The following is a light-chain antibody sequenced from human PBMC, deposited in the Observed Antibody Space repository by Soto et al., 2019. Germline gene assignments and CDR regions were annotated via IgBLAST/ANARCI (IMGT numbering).Light chain of an antibody. CDR1: QSVSSY. J-gene: IGKJ3*01. V-gene: IGKV3-11*01. CDR2: DAS. CDR3: QQRSNWLIT. Sequence: EIVLTQSPATLSLFPGERATLSCRVSQSVSSYLAWYQQKPGQAPRLLIYDASNRATGIPARFSGSGSGTDFTLTISSLEPEDFAVYYCQQRSNWLITFGPGTKVDIK.